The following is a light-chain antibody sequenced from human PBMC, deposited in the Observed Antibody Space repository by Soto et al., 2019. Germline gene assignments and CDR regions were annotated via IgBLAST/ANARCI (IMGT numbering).Light chain of an antibody. Sequence: IGMTQFPVTLSLTPGERAPLSCRASQNISRSLAWYQQKPGQGPSLLIYGTSTRAGGVPARFSGGGSGTEFTLTITSLQSEDFAVYYCHQYNGWPRTFGQGTKA. CDR2: GTS. J-gene: IGKJ1*01. CDR3: HQYNGWPRT. V-gene: IGKV3-15*01. CDR1: QNISRS.